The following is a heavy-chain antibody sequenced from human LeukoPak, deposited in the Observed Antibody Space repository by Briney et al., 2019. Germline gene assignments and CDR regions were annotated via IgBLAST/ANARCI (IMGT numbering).Heavy chain of an antibody. J-gene: IGHJ4*02. Sequence: GGSLRLSCAASGFTFSSYWMHWVRQAPGKGLVWVSRINSDGRSTSYADSVKGRFTISRDNSKNTLYLQMNSLRAEDTAVYYCAKEYCSGGSCYLFDYWGQGTLVTASS. CDR1: GFTFSSYW. CDR3: AKEYCSGGSCYLFDY. V-gene: IGHV3-74*01. D-gene: IGHD2-15*01. CDR2: INSDGRST.